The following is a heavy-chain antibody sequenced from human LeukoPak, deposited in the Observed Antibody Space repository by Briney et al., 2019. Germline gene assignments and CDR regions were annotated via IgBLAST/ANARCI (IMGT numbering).Heavy chain of an antibody. D-gene: IGHD3-9*01. CDR1: GFTFSDYY. J-gene: IGHJ6*02. V-gene: IGHV3-11*01. CDR2: ISSSGSTI. Sequence: GGSLRLSCAASGFTFSDYYMSWIRQAPGKGLEWVSYISSSGSTIYYADSVKGRFTISRDNAKNSLYLQMNSLRAEDTAVYYCARDGPTRCFDWLSYYYYYGMDVWGQGTTVTVSS. CDR3: ARDGPTRCFDWLSYYYYYGMDV.